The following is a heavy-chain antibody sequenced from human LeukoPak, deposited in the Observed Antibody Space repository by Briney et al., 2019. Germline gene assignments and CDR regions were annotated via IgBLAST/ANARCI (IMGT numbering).Heavy chain of an antibody. CDR1: GFTFSSYA. D-gene: IGHD6-13*01. CDR2: ISGSGGST. Sequence: PGGSLRLSCAASGFTFSSYAMSWVRQAPGKGLEWVSAISGSGGSTYYADSVKSRFTISRDNSKNTLYLQMNSLRAEDTAVYYCAKDRRFRQLVPNAFDIWGQGTMVTVSS. CDR3: AKDRRFRQLVPNAFDI. V-gene: IGHV3-23*01. J-gene: IGHJ3*02.